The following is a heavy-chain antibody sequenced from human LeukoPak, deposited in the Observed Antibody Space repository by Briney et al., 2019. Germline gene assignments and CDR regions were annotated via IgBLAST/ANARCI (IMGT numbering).Heavy chain of an antibody. V-gene: IGHV1-69*13. J-gene: IGHJ4*02. D-gene: IGHD3-16*01. CDR2: IIPIFGTA. Sequence: ASVKVSCKASGGTFSSYAISWVRQAPGQGLEWMGGIIPIFGTANYAQKFQGRVTITADESTSTAYMELSSLRSEDTAVYYCARALEWGNPMYYFDYWGQGTLVTVSS. CDR1: GGTFSSYA. CDR3: ARALEWGNPMYYFDY.